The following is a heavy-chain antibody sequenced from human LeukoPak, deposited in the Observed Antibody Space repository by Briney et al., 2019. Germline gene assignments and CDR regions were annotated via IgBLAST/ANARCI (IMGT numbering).Heavy chain of an antibody. CDR1: GGSFSNYY. CDR2: IYTSGST. Sequence: PSETLSLTCNVSGGSFSNYYWNWIRQPAGKGLEWIGHIYTSGSTNYNPSLKSRVTMSVDTSKNQFSLKLRSVTAADTAVYSCARLYSSSSGRVLDIWGQGTMVTVSS. D-gene: IGHD6-6*01. J-gene: IGHJ3*02. V-gene: IGHV4-4*07. CDR3: ARLYSSSSGRVLDI.